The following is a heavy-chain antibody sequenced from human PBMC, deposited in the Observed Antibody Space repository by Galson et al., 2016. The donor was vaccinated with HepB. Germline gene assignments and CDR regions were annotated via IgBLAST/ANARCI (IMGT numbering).Heavy chain of an antibody. CDR2: IQNPGST. Sequence: SETLSLTCTVSSGSVSSGGYYWSWVRQSPGKGLEWIGYIQNPGSTNYNPSLKGRVTISIDRSKNQFFLELTSVTAADTAIYYCARLIRGVTYNNWGQGTLVTVSS. CDR1: SGSVSSGGYY. V-gene: IGHV4-61*08. CDR3: ARLIRGVTYNN. D-gene: IGHD3-10*01. J-gene: IGHJ4*02.